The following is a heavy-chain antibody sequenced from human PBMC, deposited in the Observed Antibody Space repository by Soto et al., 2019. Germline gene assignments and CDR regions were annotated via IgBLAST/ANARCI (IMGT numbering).Heavy chain of an antibody. V-gene: IGHV4-31*03. J-gene: IGHJ1*01. D-gene: IGHD6-13*01. CDR1: GGSMSSGSYH. Sequence: SATLPLTCTVSGGSMSSGSYHWSWIRQHPGKGLEWIGNIYYSGSSYYNPSLKSRATISIDTSKDQFSLRLGSVTAADTAIYYWARVEGSSYYF. CDR2: IYYSGSS. CDR3: ARVEGSSYYF.